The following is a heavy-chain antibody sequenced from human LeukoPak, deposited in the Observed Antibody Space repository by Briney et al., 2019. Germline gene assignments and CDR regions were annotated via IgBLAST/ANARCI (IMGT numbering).Heavy chain of an antibody. CDR2: VSYSGGT. Sequence: PSETLSLTCTVSGGSISNYYWSWIRQPPGKGLEWIGFVSYSGGTNYNPSLKSRVSISVDTSKNQFSLKLSSVTAADTALYYCARQGQQPWFDPWGQGTLVTVSS. CDR1: GGSISNYY. CDR3: ARQGQQPWFDP. J-gene: IGHJ5*02. D-gene: IGHD6-13*01. V-gene: IGHV4-59*08.